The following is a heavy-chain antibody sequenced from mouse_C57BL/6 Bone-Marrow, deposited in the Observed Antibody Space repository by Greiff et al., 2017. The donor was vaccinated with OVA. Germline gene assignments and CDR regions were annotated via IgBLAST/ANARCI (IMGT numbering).Heavy chain of an antibody. V-gene: IGHV1-42*01. J-gene: IGHJ3*01. CDR3: ARGGTSPFAY. Sequence: EVQLQQSGPELVKPGASVKIPCKASGYSFTGYYMNWVKQSPEKSLEWIGEINPSTGGTTYNQKLKAKATLTVDKSSSTAYMQLKSLTSEDSAVYYCARGGTSPFAYWGQGTLVTVSA. CDR1: GYSFTGYY. CDR2: INPSTGGT. D-gene: IGHD4-1*01.